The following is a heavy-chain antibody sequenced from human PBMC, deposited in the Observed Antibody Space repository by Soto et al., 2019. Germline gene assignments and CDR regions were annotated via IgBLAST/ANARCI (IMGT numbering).Heavy chain of an antibody. Sequence: PGCSLRLGFASARYSLSSYAMTSVREAAGKGMMWDAVISGSDGSTYYAGSVKGRFTISRDDSKNTLSLKIKGPRAEDTAVYYYDFSPSGSYSPPGGASGMDVWGQGTTVTVSS. D-gene: IGHD1-26*01. CDR3: DFSPSGSYSPPGGASGMDV. V-gene: IGHV3-23*01. CDR2: ISGSDGST. CDR1: RYSLSSYA. J-gene: IGHJ6*02.